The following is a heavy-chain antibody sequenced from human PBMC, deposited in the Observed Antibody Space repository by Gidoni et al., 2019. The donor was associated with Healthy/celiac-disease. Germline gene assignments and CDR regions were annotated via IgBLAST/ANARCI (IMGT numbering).Heavy chain of an antibody. J-gene: IGHJ4*02. D-gene: IGHD6-13*01. V-gene: IGHV4-39*01. Sequence: QLQLQASGPGLVKPSETLSLTCTVSGGSLSSSSYYWGWIRQPPGKGLEWIGSIYYSGSTYYNPSLKSRVTISVDTSKNQFSLKLSSVTAADTAVYYCAKLTIAAAEDFDYWGQGTLVTVSS. CDR2: IYYSGST. CDR3: AKLTIAAAEDFDY. CDR1: GGSLSSSSYY.